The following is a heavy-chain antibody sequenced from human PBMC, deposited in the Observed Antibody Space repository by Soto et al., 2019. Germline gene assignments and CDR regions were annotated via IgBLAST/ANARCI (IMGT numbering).Heavy chain of an antibody. CDR3: AKEGGRKCELLMVSGAFDI. J-gene: IGHJ3*02. V-gene: IGHV3-30*18. CDR1: GFTFSSYG. D-gene: IGHD1-26*01. Sequence: GGSLRLSCAASGFTFSSYGMHWVRQAPGRGLEWVAVISYDGSNKYYADSVKGRFTISRDNSKNTLYLQMNSLRAEDTAVYYCAKEGGRKCELLMVSGAFDIWGQGTMVTVSS. CDR2: ISYDGSNK.